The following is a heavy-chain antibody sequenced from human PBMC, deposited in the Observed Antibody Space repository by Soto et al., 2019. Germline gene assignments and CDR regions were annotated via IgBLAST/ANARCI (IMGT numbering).Heavy chain of an antibody. D-gene: IGHD3-22*01. V-gene: IGHV3-23*01. CDR2: ISGSGGST. CDR1: GFTFSSYA. J-gene: IGHJ4*02. CDR3: ATDSSAYYGDFDY. Sequence: GGSLRLSCAASGFTFSSYAMSWVRQAPGKGLEWVSAISGSGGSTYYADSVKGRFTISRDNSKNTLYLQMNSLSAEDTAVYYCATDSSAYYGDFDYWGQGTLVTVSS.